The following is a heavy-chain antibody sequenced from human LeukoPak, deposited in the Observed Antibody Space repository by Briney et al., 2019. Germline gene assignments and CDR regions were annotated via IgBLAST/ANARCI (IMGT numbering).Heavy chain of an antibody. V-gene: IGHV3-66*02. J-gene: IGHJ4*02. CDR1: GFTFSGNY. CDR3: AGRRVLDASFDY. CDR2: IYSSDNT. D-gene: IGHD3-16*01. Sequence: PGGSLRLSCAASGFTFSGNYMSWVRQAPGKGLEWVSVIYSSDNTYYIDSVTGRFTISRDNSKNTLYLQMNSLRAEDTAVYYCAGRRVLDASFDYWGQGTLVTVSS.